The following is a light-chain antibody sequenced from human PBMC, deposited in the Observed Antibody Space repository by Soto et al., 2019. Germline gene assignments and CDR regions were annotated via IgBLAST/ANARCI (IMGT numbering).Light chain of an antibody. Sequence: DIQMTQSPSTLSASVGDRVTITCRASQSISSWLAWYQKKPGKDPQIMIYDASSLESGVPSRFSGSGSGTEFNLTISRLQTDDFATYECQQYNSYSRTFGQGTKVDIK. V-gene: IGKV1-5*01. CDR3: QQYNSYSRT. CDR2: DAS. J-gene: IGKJ1*01. CDR1: QSISSW.